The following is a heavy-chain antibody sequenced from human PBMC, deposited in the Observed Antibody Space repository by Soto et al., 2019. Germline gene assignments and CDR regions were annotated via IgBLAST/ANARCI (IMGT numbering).Heavy chain of an antibody. J-gene: IGHJ4*02. CDR3: ARVGDCSSTSCYRGAVDY. CDR2: IYHSGST. D-gene: IGHD2-2*01. CDR1: SGSISSSNW. Sequence: QVQLQESGPGLVKPSGTLSLTCAVSSGSISSSNWWSWVRQPPGKGLEWIGEIYHSGSTNYNPSLKSRVTITVDKSKNQFSLKMSSVTAADTAVYYCARVGDCSSTSCYRGAVDYWGQGTLVTVFS. V-gene: IGHV4-4*02.